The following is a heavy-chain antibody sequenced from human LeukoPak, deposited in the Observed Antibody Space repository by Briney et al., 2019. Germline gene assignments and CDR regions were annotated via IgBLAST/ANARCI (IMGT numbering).Heavy chain of an antibody. CDR2: ITNSGGST. J-gene: IGHJ5*01. V-gene: IGHV3-23*01. Sequence: PGGSLRLSCAASEFTFKTYAMNWFRQAPGKGLEWVSSITNSGGSTYYADSVEGRFIISRDNSKNRLYLQMNSLRVEDTALYYCAKGLSWFDSWGQGTLVTVSS. CDR3: AKGLSWFDS. CDR1: EFTFKTYA.